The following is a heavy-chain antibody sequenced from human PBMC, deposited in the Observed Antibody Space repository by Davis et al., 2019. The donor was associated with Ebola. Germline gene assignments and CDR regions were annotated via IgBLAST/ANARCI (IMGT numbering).Heavy chain of an antibody. Sequence: ASVKVSCKASGYSFTSYGINWVRQAPGQGLEWMGWISTHKGNTHSAQKFQDSITMTTDTSTNTAYMELRSLRSDDTAVYYCARDHVPRSPYNSDPSSQRRDAFHIWGQGTLVTVSS. D-gene: IGHD1-20*01. J-gene: IGHJ3*02. CDR1: GYSFTSYG. V-gene: IGHV1-18*01. CDR2: ISTHKGNT. CDR3: ARDHVPRSPYNSDPSSQRRDAFHI.